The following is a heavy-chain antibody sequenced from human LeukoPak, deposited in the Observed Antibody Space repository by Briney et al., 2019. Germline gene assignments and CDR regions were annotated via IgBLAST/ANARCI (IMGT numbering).Heavy chain of an antibody. V-gene: IGHV3-33*08. CDR1: EFTFSSYG. Sequence: GGSLRLSCVASEFTFSSYGMHWVRQAPGKGLEWVAVIWYDGSNKYYADSVKGRFTISRDNSKNTLYLQMNSLRAEDTAVYYCATAIRGVKNGMDVWGQGTTVTVSS. CDR3: ATAIRGVKNGMDV. J-gene: IGHJ6*02. CDR2: IWYDGSNK. D-gene: IGHD3-10*01.